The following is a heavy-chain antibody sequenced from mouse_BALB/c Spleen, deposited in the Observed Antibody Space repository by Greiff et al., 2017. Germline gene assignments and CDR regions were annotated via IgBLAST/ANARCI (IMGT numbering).Heavy chain of an antibody. CDR2: ILPGSGST. J-gene: IGHJ2*01. CDR1: GYTFSSYW. Sequence: QVQLQQSGAELMKPGASVKISCKATGYTFSSYWIEWVKQRPGHGLEWIGEILPGSGSTNYNEKFKGKATFTADTSSNTAYMQLSSLTSEDSAVYYCARERAYYRYDAGFDYWGQGTTLTVSS. V-gene: IGHV1-9*01. D-gene: IGHD2-14*01. CDR3: ARERAYYRYDAGFDY.